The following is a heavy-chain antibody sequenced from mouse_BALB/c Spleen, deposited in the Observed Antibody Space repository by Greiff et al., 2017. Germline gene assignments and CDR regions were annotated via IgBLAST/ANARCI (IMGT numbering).Heavy chain of an antibody. D-gene: IGHD3-3*01. V-gene: IGHV5-17*02. CDR2: ISSGSSTI. CDR1: GFTFSSFG. J-gene: IGHJ4*01. CDR3: ARFGRLGYAMDY. Sequence: DVQLQESGGGLVQPGGSRKLSCAASGFTFSSFGMHWVRQAPEKGLEWVAYISSGSSTIYYADTVKGRFTISRDNPKNTLFLQMTSLRSEDTAMYYCARFGRLGYAMDYWGQGTSVTVSS.